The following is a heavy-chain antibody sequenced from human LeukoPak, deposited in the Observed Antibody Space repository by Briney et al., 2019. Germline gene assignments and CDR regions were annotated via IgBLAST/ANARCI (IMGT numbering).Heavy chain of an antibody. CDR2: ISSSSSYI. V-gene: IGHV3-21*01. CDR1: GFTFSSYS. CDR3: ARDRFNSAPLGASDI. D-gene: IGHD2/OR15-2a*01. J-gene: IGHJ3*02. Sequence: GGSLRLSCAASGFTFSSYSMNWVRQAPGKGLEWVSSISSSSSYIYYADSVKGRFTISRDNAKNSLYLQMNSLRAEDTAVYYCARDRFNSAPLGASDIWGQGTMVTVSS.